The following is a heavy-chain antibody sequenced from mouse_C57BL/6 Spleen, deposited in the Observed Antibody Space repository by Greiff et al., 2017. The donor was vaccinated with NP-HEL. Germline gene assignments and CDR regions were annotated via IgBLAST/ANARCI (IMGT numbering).Heavy chain of an antibody. Sequence: VQLQQPGAELVRPGTSVELSCKASGYTFTSYWMHWVKQRPGQGLEWIGVIDPSDSYTNYNQKFKGKATLTVDTSSSTAYMQLSSLTSEDSAVYYCARNYGNYGEGYYFDYWGQGTTLTVSS. CDR2: IDPSDSYT. CDR3: ARNYGNYGEGYYFDY. V-gene: IGHV1-59*01. J-gene: IGHJ2*01. CDR1: GYTFTSYW. D-gene: IGHD2-1*01.